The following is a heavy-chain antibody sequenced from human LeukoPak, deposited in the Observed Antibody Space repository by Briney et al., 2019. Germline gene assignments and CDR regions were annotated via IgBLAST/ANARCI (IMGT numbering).Heavy chain of an antibody. CDR1: GFTFSSYA. V-gene: IGHV3-23*01. D-gene: IGHD2-21*02. CDR3: AETANAFDI. Sequence: PGGSLRLSCTDSGFTFSSYAMSWVRQAPGKGMEWVSGTSGSGGSTYYAGSVKGRFTISRDNSKNTLYLQMNSLRAEDTAVYYCAETANAFDIWGQGTMVTVSS. J-gene: IGHJ3*02. CDR2: TSGSGGST.